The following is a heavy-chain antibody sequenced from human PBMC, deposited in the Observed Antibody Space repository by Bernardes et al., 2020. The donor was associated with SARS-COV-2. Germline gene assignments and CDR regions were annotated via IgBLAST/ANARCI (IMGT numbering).Heavy chain of an antibody. CDR2: IDWDEDK. J-gene: IGHJ4*02. Sequence: SGPTLVKPTQTLTLTCTFSGFSISSNGMRVSWIRQPPGKALEWLARIDWDEDKIYSTSLKTRLTISKDTSKNQVVLTMTNMDPVDTATYYCARIGYSSGYCYFDHWGQGTLVTVSS. D-gene: IGHD6-19*01. V-gene: IGHV2-70*04. CDR3: ARIGYSSGYCYFDH. CDR1: GFSISSNGMR.